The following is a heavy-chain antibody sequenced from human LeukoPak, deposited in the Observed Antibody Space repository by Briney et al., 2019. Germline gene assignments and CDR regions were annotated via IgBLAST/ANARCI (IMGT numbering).Heavy chain of an antibody. CDR3: VSPGRAGTTLPFDY. CDR1: GFTFSSYS. Sequence: GGSLRLSCATSGFTFSSYSMHWVRQAPGKGLEWVAVIWYEANNNYYADSVEGRFTISRDNSKNTLYLQMNNLRAEDTAVYYCVSPGRAGTTLPFDYWGQGTLVTVSA. J-gene: IGHJ4*02. CDR2: IWYEANNN. D-gene: IGHD1-1*01. V-gene: IGHV3-33*01.